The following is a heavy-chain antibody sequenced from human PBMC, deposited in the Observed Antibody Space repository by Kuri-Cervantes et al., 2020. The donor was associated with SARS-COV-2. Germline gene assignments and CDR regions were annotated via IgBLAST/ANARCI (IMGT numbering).Heavy chain of an antibody. CDR3: ARDTGWYVFDY. D-gene: IGHD6-19*01. CDR2: ISSSGHRA. Sequence: GGSLRLSCVASGFTSSNYGMNWVRQAPGKGLEWLSFISSSGHRADYADSVSGRFTISRDNSKNTLYLQMNSLRAEDTATYFCARDTGWYVFDYWGQGTLVTVSS. V-gene: IGHV3-23*01. CDR1: GFTSSNYG. J-gene: IGHJ4*02.